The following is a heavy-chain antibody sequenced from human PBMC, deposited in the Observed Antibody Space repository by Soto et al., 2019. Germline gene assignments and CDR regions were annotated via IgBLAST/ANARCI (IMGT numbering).Heavy chain of an antibody. J-gene: IGHJ5*01. D-gene: IGHD5-12*01. CDR2: ISGSGGST. Sequence: EVQLLESGGGLVQPGGSLRLSCAASGFTFSSYAMSWVRQAPGKGLEWVSAISGSGGSTFYADSVKGRFTISRDTSKNTLFLQMNSLRAEDTAVYYCTKDRGRGYDWFDSGGQGTLVTVSS. CDR1: GFTFSSYA. CDR3: TKDRGRGYDWFDS. V-gene: IGHV3-23*01.